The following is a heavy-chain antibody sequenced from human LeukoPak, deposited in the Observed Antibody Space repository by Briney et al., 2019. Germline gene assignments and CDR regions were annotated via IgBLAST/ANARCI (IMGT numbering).Heavy chain of an antibody. CDR2: IYHSGST. D-gene: IGHD3-3*01. CDR3: ARSTYDSLDY. CDR1: GHPISSGYH. Sequence: PSETLSLTCAVSGHPISSGYHWGWIRQPPGKGLEGIGNIYHSGSTYYNPSLRSRVTIPVDTSKNQFSLNLSSVTAADTAMYYCARSTYDSLDYWGQGTLVTVSS. J-gene: IGHJ4*02. V-gene: IGHV4-38-2*01.